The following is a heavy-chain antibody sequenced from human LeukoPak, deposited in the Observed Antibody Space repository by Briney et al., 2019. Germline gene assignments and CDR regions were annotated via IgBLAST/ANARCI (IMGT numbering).Heavy chain of an antibody. J-gene: IGHJ1*01. Sequence: PGGSLRLSCAASGFTVSSNYMSWVRQAPGKGLEWVSVIYSGGSTYYADSVKGRFTISRDNSKNTLYLQMNSLRAEDTAVYYCARGLRAAYCGGDCYWDEYFQHWGQGTLVTVSS. CDR3: ARGLRAAYCGGDCYWDEYFQH. CDR2: IYSGGST. V-gene: IGHV3-66*01. CDR1: GFTVSSNY. D-gene: IGHD2-21*02.